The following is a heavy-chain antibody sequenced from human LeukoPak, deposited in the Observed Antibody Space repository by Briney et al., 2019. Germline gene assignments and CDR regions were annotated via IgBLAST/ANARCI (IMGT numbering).Heavy chain of an antibody. J-gene: IGHJ6*04. CDR1: RFTFDDYA. CDR3: AELGITMIGGV. CDR2: ISWNSGSI. Sequence: GGSLSVSCAASRFTFDDYALHWVRQAPWKGLEWVSCISWNSGSIGYADSVKGRFTISRDNAKNSLYLQMNSLRAEDTAVYYCAELGITMIGGVWGKGTTVTISS. V-gene: IGHV3-9*01. D-gene: IGHD3-10*02.